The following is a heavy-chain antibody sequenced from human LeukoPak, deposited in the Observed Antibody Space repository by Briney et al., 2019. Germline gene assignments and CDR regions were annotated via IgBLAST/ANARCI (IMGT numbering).Heavy chain of an antibody. CDR3: ARGGGIWGKDYYYGMDV. CDR2: MNPNSGNT. CDR1: GYTFTSYD. D-gene: IGHD3-16*01. Sequence: ASVKVSCKASGYTFTSYDINWVRQATGQGLEWMGWMNPNSGNTGYAQKFQGRVTMTRNTSISTAYMELSSLRSEDTAVYYCARGGGIWGKDYYYGMDVWGQGTTVTVSS. J-gene: IGHJ6*02. V-gene: IGHV1-8*01.